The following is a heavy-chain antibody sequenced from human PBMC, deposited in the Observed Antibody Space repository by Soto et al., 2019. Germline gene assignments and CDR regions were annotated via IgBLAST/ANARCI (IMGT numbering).Heavy chain of an antibody. CDR1: GGSISSGTCY. V-gene: IGHV4-31*03. Sequence: NPSETLSLTCTVSGGSISSGTCYWSWIRQHPGKGLEWIGYIYYNGYTYYNPSLKSRIAISVDTSKNQFSLKLSSVTAADTAVYYCARDLSYGGYSRAMDVWGQGTTVTVSS. J-gene: IGHJ6*02. CDR2: IYYNGYT. D-gene: IGHD2-21*02. CDR3: ARDLSYGGYSRAMDV.